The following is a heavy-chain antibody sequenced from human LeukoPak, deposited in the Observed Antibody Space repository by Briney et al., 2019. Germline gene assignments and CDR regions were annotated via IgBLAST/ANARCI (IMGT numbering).Heavy chain of an antibody. CDR2: IYYSGVT. CDR1: GGSLRDSAYY. Sequence: SETLSLTCTVPGGSLRDSAYYWGWIRQPPGKGLDWIASIYYSGVTYFHPSLGSRASIFLDTSNNRFSLELTSVTAADTAVYYCVRHGGTSSLISYSWFDPWGQGFLVTVAS. CDR3: VRHGGTSSLISYSWFDP. D-gene: IGHD2-2*01. J-gene: IGHJ5*02. V-gene: IGHV4-39*01.